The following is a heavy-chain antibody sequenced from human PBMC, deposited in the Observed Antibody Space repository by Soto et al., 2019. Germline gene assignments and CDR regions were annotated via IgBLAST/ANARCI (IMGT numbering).Heavy chain of an antibody. CDR1: GFTFNISA. J-gene: IGHJ4*02. CDR3: ATVHNTSRSFDY. V-gene: IGHV3-23*01. CDR2: TGASGRTT. D-gene: IGHD2-2*02. Sequence: GGSLRLSWAASGFTFNISAMTWVRQAPGKGLEWVSTTGASGRTTYYAHSVKGRFTVSRDNSKNTLDLQMSSLRAEDTAVYYCATVHNTSRSFDYWGQGTLVTVSS.